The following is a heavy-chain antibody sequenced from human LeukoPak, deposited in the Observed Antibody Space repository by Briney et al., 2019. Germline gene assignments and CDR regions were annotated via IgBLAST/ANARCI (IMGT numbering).Heavy chain of an antibody. Sequence: GGSLRLSCAASGFTFSSYAMHWVRQAPGKGLEWVAVISYDGSNKYYADSVKGRFTISRDNSKNTLYLQMNSLRAEDTAVYYCARDLNYWGQGTLVIVSS. CDR3: ARDLNY. CDR2: ISYDGSNK. J-gene: IGHJ4*02. V-gene: IGHV3-30*01. CDR1: GFTFSSYA.